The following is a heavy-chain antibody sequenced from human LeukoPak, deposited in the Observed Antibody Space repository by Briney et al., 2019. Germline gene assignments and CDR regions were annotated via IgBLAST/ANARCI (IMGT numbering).Heavy chain of an antibody. Sequence: GGSLRLSCAASGFTFSSYAMHWVRQAPGKGLEWVAVISYDGSNKYYADSVKGRFTISRDNSKNTLYLQMNSLRAEDTAVYYCARSIAAAGSWFDPWGQGTLVTVSS. J-gene: IGHJ5*02. V-gene: IGHV3-30*04. CDR3: ARSIAAAGSWFDP. CDR1: GFTFSSYA. D-gene: IGHD6-13*01. CDR2: ISYDGSNK.